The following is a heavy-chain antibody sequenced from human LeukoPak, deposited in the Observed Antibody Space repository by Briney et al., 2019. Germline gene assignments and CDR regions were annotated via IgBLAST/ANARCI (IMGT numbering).Heavy chain of an antibody. J-gene: IGHJ3*02. CDR1: GLTVSSSY. Sequence: GGSLRLSCAASGLTVSSSYMSWVRQAPGKGLEWVSIIYNDGSTNYADSMKGRFTISRDNSKNTLYLQVNSLRAEDTAMYYCARNILFAFDIWGQGTMVTVSS. V-gene: IGHV3-53*01. CDR2: IYNDGST. CDR3: ARNILFAFDI. D-gene: IGHD2/OR15-2a*01.